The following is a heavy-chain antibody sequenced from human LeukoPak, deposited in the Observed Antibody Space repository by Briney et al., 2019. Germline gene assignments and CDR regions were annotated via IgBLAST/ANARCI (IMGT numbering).Heavy chain of an antibody. CDR3: TRDANWRNAFDI. D-gene: IGHD1-20*01. CDR1: GFTFSNYW. CDR2: INSDGSST. Sequence: PGGSLRLSCAASGFTFSNYWMHWVRQAPGKGLVWVSRINSDGSSTSYADSVKGRFTISRDNAKNTLYLQMNSLRAEDTAVYYCTRDANWRNAFDIWGQGTLVTVSS. V-gene: IGHV3-74*01. J-gene: IGHJ3*02.